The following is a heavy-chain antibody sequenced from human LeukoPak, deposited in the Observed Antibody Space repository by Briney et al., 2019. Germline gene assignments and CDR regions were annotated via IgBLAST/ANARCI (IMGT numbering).Heavy chain of an antibody. CDR3: ATKPGYPTDY. CDR2: IYYSGST. J-gene: IGHJ4*02. D-gene: IGHD6-13*01. V-gene: IGHV4-59*12. Sequence: SEILCLTCTVSGGSISNDYWSWIRQPPGKGLEWIGSIYYSGSTYYNPSLKSRVTISVDTSKNQFSLKLSSVTAADTAVYYCATKPGYPTDYWGQGTLVTVSS. CDR1: GGSISNDY.